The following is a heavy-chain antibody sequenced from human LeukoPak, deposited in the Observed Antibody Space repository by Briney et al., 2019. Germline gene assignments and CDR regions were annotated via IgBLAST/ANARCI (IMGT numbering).Heavy chain of an antibody. CDR1: GFTFSSYA. CDR2: ISGSGGST. CDR3: ARGIQLWLRPDYYYGMDV. J-gene: IGHJ6*02. D-gene: IGHD5-18*01. V-gene: IGHV3-23*01. Sequence: GGSLRLSCAASGFTFSSYAMSWVRQAPGKGLEWVSAISGSGGSTYYADSVKGRFTISRDNSKNTLYLQMNSLRAEDTAVYYCARGIQLWLRPDYYYGMDVWGQGTTVTVSS.